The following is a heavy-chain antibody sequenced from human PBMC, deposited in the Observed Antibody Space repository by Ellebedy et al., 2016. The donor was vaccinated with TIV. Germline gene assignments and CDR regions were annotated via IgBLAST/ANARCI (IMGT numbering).Heavy chain of an antibody. V-gene: IGHV1-46*01. D-gene: IGHD3-10*01. CDR2: INPSGGST. CDR3: ARDVEAEPGELLYQYYYYYGMDV. Sequence: ASVKVSCXASGYTFTSYYMLWVRQAPGQGLEWMGIINPSGGSTSYAQKFQGRVTMTRDTSTSTVYMELSSLRSEDTAVYYCARDVEAEPGELLYQYYYYYGMDVWGQGTTVTVSS. CDR1: GYTFTSYY. J-gene: IGHJ6*02.